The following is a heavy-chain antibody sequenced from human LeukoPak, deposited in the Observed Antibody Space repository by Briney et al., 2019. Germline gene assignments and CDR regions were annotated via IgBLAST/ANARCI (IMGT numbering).Heavy chain of an antibody. CDR1: GYTFTNHA. J-gene: IGHJ4*02. CDR3: ARENYYDSSGYLNY. CDR2: INAADGNT. D-gene: IGHD3-22*01. V-gene: IGHV1-3*01. Sequence: GASVKVSCKASGYTFTNHAMHWVRQAPGQGLEWMGWINAADGNTKYSQKFQGRVTMTRDTSTSTVYMELSSLRSEDTAVYYCARENYYDSSGYLNYWGQGTLVTVSS.